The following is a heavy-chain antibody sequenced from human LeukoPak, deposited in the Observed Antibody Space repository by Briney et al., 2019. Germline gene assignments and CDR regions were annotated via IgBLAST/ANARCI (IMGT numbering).Heavy chain of an antibody. CDR3: ARVGAGLFDY. Sequence: SQTLSLTCTVSGGSISSGSYYWSCIRQPAGKGLEWIGYIYYSGNTNYNPSLKSRVTISIDTSKNQFSLKLSSVTAADTAVYYCARVGAGLFDYWGQGTLVTVSS. CDR1: GGSISSGSYY. CDR2: IYYSGNT. J-gene: IGHJ4*02. V-gene: IGHV4-61*09. D-gene: IGHD1-26*01.